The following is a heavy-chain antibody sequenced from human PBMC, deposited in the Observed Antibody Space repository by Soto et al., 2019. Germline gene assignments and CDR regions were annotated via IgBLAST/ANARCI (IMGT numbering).Heavy chain of an antibody. CDR3: SRVFPQNYDILTGYYNWFDP. D-gene: IGHD3-9*01. J-gene: IGHJ5*02. Sequence: ASVKVSCKASGYTFTSYGISWVRQAPGQGLEWMGWISAYNDNTNYAQKLQGRVTMTTDTSTSTAYMKLRSLRSDDTAVYYCSRVFPQNYDILTGYYNWFDPWGKGTLVTVSS. CDR1: GYTFTSYG. V-gene: IGHV1-18*01. CDR2: ISAYNDNT.